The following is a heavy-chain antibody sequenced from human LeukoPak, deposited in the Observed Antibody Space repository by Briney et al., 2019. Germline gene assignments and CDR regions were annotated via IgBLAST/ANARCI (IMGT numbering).Heavy chain of an antibody. Sequence: GGSLRLSCAASGFTFSSYAMSWVRQAPGKGLEWVSVIYSGGSTYYADSVKGRFTISRDNSKNTLYLQMNSLRAEDTAVYYCARKSASGNYPLDYWGQGTLVTVSS. CDR1: GFTFSSYA. J-gene: IGHJ4*02. V-gene: IGHV3-53*01. D-gene: IGHD3-10*01. CDR3: ARKSASGNYPLDY. CDR2: IYSGGST.